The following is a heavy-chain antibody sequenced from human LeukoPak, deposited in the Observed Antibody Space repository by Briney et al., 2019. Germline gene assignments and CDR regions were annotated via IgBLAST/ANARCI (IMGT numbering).Heavy chain of an antibody. D-gene: IGHD3-9*01. CDR2: IRYDGSNK. Sequence: PGRSLRLSCAASGFTFSSYAMHWVRQAPGKGLEWVAFIRYDGSNKYYADSVKGRFTISRDNSKNTLYLQMNSLRAEDTAVYYCAKVDGYYDILTGYYRRGDYFDYWGQGTLVTVSS. CDR1: GFTFSSYA. CDR3: AKVDGYYDILTGYYRRGDYFDY. J-gene: IGHJ4*02. V-gene: IGHV3-30*02.